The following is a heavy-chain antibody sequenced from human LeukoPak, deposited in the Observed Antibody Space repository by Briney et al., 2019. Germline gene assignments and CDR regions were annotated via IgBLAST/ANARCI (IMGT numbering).Heavy chain of an antibody. D-gene: IGHD2/OR15-2a*01. V-gene: IGHV1-69*04. CDR1: GGAFSSYA. CDR3: ARDQRIGDASDI. J-gene: IGHJ3*02. Sequence: GASVKVSCKASGGAFSSYAISWVRQAPGQGLEWMGRINVILDTANYAQKFQGRVTITADISTSTSYMELSSLRSEDTAVYYCARDQRIGDASDIWGQGTMVTVSS. CDR2: INVILDTA.